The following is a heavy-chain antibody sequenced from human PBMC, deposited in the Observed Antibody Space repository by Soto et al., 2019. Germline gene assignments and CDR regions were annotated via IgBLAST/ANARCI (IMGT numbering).Heavy chain of an antibody. V-gene: IGHV4-59*08. CDR1: GGSISSYY. CDR2: IYYSGST. D-gene: IGHD2-2*01. J-gene: IGHJ6*02. Sequence: SETLSLTCTVSGGSISSYYWSWIRQTPGKGLEWIGYIYYSGSTNYNPSLKSRVTISVDTSKNQFSLKLSSVTAADTAVYYCARHVPYCSDTSHCAYGMDVWGQGTTVTVSS. CDR3: ARHVPYCSDTSHCAYGMDV.